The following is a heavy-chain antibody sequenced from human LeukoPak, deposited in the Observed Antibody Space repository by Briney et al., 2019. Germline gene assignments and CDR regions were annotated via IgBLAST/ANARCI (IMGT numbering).Heavy chain of an antibody. V-gene: IGHV3-23*03. Sequence: GGSLRLSCAASGFIFSNYAMTWVRQAPGKGLEWVSVLYSDGNTKYADSVQGRFTISRDNSKNTLYLEMNSLSPDDTAVYYCARGVEPLAANTLAYWGQGTLVTVSS. CDR1: GFIFSNYA. D-gene: IGHD1-14*01. CDR2: LYSDGNT. J-gene: IGHJ4*02. CDR3: ARGVEPLAANTLAY.